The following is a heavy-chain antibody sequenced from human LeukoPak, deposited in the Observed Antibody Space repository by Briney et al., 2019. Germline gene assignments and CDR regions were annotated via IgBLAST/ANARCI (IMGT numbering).Heavy chain of an antibody. D-gene: IGHD6-13*01. Sequence: PGGSLRLSCAASGFTFSSYAMAWVRQAPGKGLEWVSGISLSGNSTYYADSVKGRFTISRDNPKSTLFLQMNSLRDADTAVYYCAKVGAAAVRRYYFDYWGQGTLVTVSS. CDR1: GFTFSSYA. V-gene: IGHV3-23*01. J-gene: IGHJ4*02. CDR2: ISLSGNST. CDR3: AKVGAAAVRRYYFDY.